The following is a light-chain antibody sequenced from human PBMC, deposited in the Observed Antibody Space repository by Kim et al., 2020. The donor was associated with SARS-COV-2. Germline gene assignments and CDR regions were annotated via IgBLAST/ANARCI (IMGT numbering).Light chain of an antibody. CDR1: KNIYKY. J-gene: IGKJ4*01. Sequence: ADVGDKGTIPSQASKNIYKYLNWYQHKPAKAPTRLIYDASKLKTGGPPSFSGSGSGTPFTLPTNGLQPEDIATYYCQQNDDLPVTFGGGTKVDIK. CDR2: DAS. CDR3: QQNDDLPVT. V-gene: IGKV1-33*01.